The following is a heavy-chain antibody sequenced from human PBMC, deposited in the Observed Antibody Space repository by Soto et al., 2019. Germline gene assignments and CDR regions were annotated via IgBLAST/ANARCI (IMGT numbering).Heavy chain of an antibody. J-gene: IGHJ4*02. CDR2: ISVNKGIT. V-gene: IGHV1-18*01. Sequence: QVQLVQSGGEVKKPGASVKVSCKASGYSFNTYGISWVREAPGQPLEWMGWISVNKGITNYAQKFQGRIIMTTDTSTSTAYRELSSLRSDDTAVYYCARVWVRGEVYFWGQGTLVTVSS. CDR1: GYSFNTYG. CDR3: ARVWVRGEVYF. D-gene: IGHD3-10*01.